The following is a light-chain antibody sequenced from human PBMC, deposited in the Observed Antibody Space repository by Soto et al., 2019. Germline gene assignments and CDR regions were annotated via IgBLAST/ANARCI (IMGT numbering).Light chain of an antibody. V-gene: IGLV2-8*01. CDR3: SAYAGSSTWV. Sequence: QSAPTQPPSASGSPGQSVTFSCTGTSSDVGGYNYVSWYQQYPGKAHKLMIYEVYKRPSGVPDRFSGSKSANTASLTVSGLQPEDEADYYCSAYAGSSTWVFGGGTKLTVL. J-gene: IGLJ2*01. CDR1: SSDVGGYNY. CDR2: EVY.